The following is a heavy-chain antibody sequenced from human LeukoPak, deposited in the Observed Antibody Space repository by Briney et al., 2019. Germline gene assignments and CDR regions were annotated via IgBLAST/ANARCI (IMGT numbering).Heavy chain of an antibody. CDR1: GFTFSSYS. CDR2: ISSSSSYI. D-gene: IGHD3-10*01. CDR3: ARDPFSYYGSGSYYDY. J-gene: IGHJ4*02. Sequence: GGSLRLSCAASGFTFSSYSMNWVRQAPGKGLEWVSSISSSSSYIYYADSVKGRFTISRDNAKNSPYLQMNSLRAEDTAVYYCARDPFSYYGSGSYYDYWGQGTLVTVSS. V-gene: IGHV3-21*01.